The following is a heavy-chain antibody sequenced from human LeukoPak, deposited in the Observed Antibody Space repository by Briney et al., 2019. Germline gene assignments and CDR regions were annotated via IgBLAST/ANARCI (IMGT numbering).Heavy chain of an antibody. Sequence: GGSLRLSCAASGFTFSSYAMHWVRQAPGKGLEWVAVISYDGSNKYYADSVKGRFTISRDNSKNTLYLQMNSLRAEDTAVYYCARDAYYYDSSGYYVYWGQGTLVTVSS. CDR1: GFTFSSYA. D-gene: IGHD3-22*01. CDR3: ARDAYYYDSSGYYVY. J-gene: IGHJ4*02. V-gene: IGHV3-30-3*01. CDR2: ISYDGSNK.